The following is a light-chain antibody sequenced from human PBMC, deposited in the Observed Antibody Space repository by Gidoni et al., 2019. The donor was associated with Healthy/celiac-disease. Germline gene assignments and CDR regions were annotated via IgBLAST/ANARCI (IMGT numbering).Light chain of an antibody. CDR1: QSISSY. CDR3: QQSYSTRLYT. Sequence: DIQMTQSPSSLSASVGDRVTITCRESQSISSYLNWYQQKPRKAPKLLIYAASSLQSGVPSRFSGSGSGTDFTLTISSLQPEDFATYYCQQSYSTRLYTFGQXTKLEIK. V-gene: IGKV1-39*01. CDR2: AAS. J-gene: IGKJ2*01.